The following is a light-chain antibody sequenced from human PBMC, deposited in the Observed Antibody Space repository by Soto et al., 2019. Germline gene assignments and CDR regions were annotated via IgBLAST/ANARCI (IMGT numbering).Light chain of an antibody. V-gene: IGLV2-11*01. CDR2: DVT. CDR3: CSFAGSFYV. CDR1: SSDVGDYNY. J-gene: IGLJ1*01. Sequence: QSALTQPRSVSGSPGQSVTISCTGTSSDVGDYNYVSWYQQYPDKAPKLMIYDVTKRPSGVPDRFSGSKSGNTASLTISGLQAEDEADYFCCSFAGSFYVFGTATNFTVL.